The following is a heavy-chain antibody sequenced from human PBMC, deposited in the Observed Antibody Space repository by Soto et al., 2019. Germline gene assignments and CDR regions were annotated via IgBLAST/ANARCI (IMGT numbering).Heavy chain of an antibody. D-gene: IGHD3-3*01. Sequence: ETLSLTCTVSGGSISSYYWSWIRQPPGKGLEWIGYIYYSGSTNYNPSLKSRVTISVDTSKNQFSLKLSSVTAADTAVYYCARGPRDFDYWGQGTLVTVSS. CDR2: IYYSGST. CDR1: GGSISSYY. V-gene: IGHV4-59*01. J-gene: IGHJ4*02. CDR3: ARGPRDFDY.